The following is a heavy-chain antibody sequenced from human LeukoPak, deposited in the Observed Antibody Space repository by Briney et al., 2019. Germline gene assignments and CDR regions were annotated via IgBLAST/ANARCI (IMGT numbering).Heavy chain of an antibody. CDR1: GFTFDDYA. CDR3: AKDYMTTVTTGAFDI. V-gene: IGHV3-9*01. D-gene: IGHD4-17*01. J-gene: IGHJ3*02. Sequence: GGPLRLSCAASGFTFDDYAMHWVRQAPGKGLEWVSGISWNSGSIGYADSVKGRFTISRDNAKSSLYLQMNSLRAEDTALYYCAKDYMTTVTTGAFDIWGQGTMVTVSS. CDR2: ISWNSGSI.